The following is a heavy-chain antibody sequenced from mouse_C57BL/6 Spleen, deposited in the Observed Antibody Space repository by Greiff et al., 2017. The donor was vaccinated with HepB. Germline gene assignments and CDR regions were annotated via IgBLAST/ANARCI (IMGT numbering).Heavy chain of an antibody. CDR3: ARASYGSSTFYAMDY. V-gene: IGHV5-4*03. CDR1: GFTFSSYA. D-gene: IGHD1-1*01. CDR2: ISDGGSYT. Sequence: EVKVVESGGGLVKPGGSLKLSCAASGFTFSSYAMSWVRQTPEKRLEWVATISDGGSYTYYPDNVKGRFTISRDNAKNNLYLQMSHLKSEDTAMYYCARASYGSSTFYAMDYWGQGTSVTVSS. J-gene: IGHJ4*01.